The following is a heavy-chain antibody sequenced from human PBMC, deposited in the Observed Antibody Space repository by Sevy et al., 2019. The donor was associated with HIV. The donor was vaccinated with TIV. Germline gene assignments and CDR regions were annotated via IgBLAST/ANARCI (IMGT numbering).Heavy chain of an antibody. CDR2: FDPEDGET. J-gene: IGHJ6*02. Sequence: ASVKVSCKVSGYTLTELSMHWVRQAPGKGLEWMGGFDPEDGETIYAQKFQGRVTMTEDTSTDTAYMELSSLGSEDTAVYYCATTRPYYDFGSGPSSSIDYYYGMDVWGQGTTVTVSS. V-gene: IGHV1-24*01. CDR3: ATTRPYYDFGSGPSSSIDYYYGMDV. CDR1: GYTLTELS. D-gene: IGHD3-3*01.